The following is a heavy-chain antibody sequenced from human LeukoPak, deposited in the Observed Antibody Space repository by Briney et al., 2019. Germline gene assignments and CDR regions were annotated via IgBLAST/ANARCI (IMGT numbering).Heavy chain of an antibody. J-gene: IGHJ6*04. D-gene: IGHD6-13*01. CDR1: GGSISSYY. CDR3: AREVAVAGTVDV. V-gene: IGHV4-59*01. CDR2: IYYSGST. Sequence: SETLSLTCTVSGGSISSYYWSWIRQPPGKGLEWIGYIYYSGSTNYNPSLKSRVTISVDTSKNQFSLKLSSVTAADTAVYYCAREVAVAGTVDVWGKGTTVTVSS.